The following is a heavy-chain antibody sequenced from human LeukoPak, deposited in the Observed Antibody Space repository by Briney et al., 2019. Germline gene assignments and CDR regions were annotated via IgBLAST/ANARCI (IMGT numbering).Heavy chain of an antibody. CDR2: MYHSGSG. Sequence: SETLSLTCTVSGVSISSNYWSWIRQAPGKGLEWIGYMYHSGSGNYNPSLRSRVTISVDTSKNQLSLDVSSVTAADTAVYYCARWALKSAFDLWGQGTTVTVSS. CDR3: ARWALKSAFDL. J-gene: IGHJ3*01. CDR1: GVSISSNY. V-gene: IGHV4-59*01.